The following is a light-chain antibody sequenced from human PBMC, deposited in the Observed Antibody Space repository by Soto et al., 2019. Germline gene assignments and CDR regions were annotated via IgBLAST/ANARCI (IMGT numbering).Light chain of an antibody. V-gene: IGKV3-11*01. CDR1: QSVNNF. J-gene: IGKJ3*01. CDR3: QQRGNWPAT. Sequence: ETLWTQYPAALSLSPGERATLSCRASQSVNNFLAWYQQKPGQAPRLLIYDASYRATGIPARFSGSGSGTDFSLTISSLEPEDSAVYYCQQRGNWPATFGPGTKVDIK. CDR2: DAS.